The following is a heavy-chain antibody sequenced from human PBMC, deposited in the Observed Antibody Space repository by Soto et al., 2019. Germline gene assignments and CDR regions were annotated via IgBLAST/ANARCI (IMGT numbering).Heavy chain of an antibody. CDR2: IIPILGIA. J-gene: IGHJ4*02. Sequence: QVQLVQSGAEVKKPGSSVKVSCKASGGTFSSYTISWVRQAPGQGLEWMGRIIPILGIANYAQKFQGRVTXTXDKSTSTAYMELSSLRSEDTAVYYCAREGSRDQSDYWGQGTLVTVSS. CDR1: GGTFSSYT. V-gene: IGHV1-69*08. D-gene: IGHD3-10*01. CDR3: AREGSRDQSDY.